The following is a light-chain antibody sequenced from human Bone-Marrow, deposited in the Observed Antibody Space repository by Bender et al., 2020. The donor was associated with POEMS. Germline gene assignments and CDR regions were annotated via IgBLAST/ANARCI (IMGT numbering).Light chain of an antibody. Sequence: QSVLTQPPSVSGAPGQRVTISCTGSSSNIGAGYDVHWYQQLPGTAPKLLIYANNNRPSGVPDRFSASKSATSASLAITGLQPEDETDYYCQSYDRGLSGSVFGGGTKLTVL. V-gene: IGLV1-40*01. J-gene: IGLJ3*02. CDR1: SSNIGAGYD. CDR2: ANN. CDR3: QSYDRGLSGSV.